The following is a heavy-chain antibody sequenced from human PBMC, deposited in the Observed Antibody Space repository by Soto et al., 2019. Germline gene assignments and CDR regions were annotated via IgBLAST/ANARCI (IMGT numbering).Heavy chain of an antibody. CDR3: AQCLLGVNYYYGMDV. Sequence: QVQLVQSGAEVKKPGSSVKVSCKASEGTFSSYAINWVRQAPGQGLEWMGGIIPIFGTADYAQKFQGRVTITADQSTSTAYMELSSLRSEDTAVYYCAQCLLGVNYYYGMDVWGQGTTVTVSS. CDR2: IIPIFGTA. CDR1: EGTFSSYA. J-gene: IGHJ6*02. D-gene: IGHD3-16*01. V-gene: IGHV1-69*12.